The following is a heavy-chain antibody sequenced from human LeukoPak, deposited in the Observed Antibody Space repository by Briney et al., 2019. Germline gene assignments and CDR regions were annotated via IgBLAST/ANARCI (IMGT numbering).Heavy chain of an antibody. CDR1: GFTFSSYG. V-gene: IGHV3-30*02. D-gene: IGHD3-22*01. Sequence: GSLRLSCAASGFTFSSYGMHWVRQAPGKGLEWVAFIRYDGSNKYYADSVKGRFTISRENSKSTLYLQMNSLRAEDTAVYYCARDLGYYDSSGQHAFDIWDQGTMVTVSS. CDR3: ARDLGYYDSSGQHAFDI. CDR2: IRYDGSNK. J-gene: IGHJ3*02.